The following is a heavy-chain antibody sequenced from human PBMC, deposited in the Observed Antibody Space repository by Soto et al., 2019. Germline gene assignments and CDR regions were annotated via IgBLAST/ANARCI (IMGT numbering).Heavy chain of an antibody. CDR1: GFTFNNYA. J-gene: IGHJ4*02. Sequence: GGSLRLSCVASGFTFNNYAMSWVRQAPGKGLEWVSAISAGAESSLYADAAKGRFTISRDNSQNTLYLQMNSLRGEDTAIYYCARDTSHGVTIGGLDSWGQGTLVTVSS. V-gene: IGHV3-23*01. CDR2: ISAGAESS. D-gene: IGHD3-16*01. CDR3: ARDTSHGVTIGGLDS.